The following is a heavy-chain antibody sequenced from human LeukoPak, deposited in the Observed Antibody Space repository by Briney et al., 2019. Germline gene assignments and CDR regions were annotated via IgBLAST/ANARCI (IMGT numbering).Heavy chain of an antibody. J-gene: IGHJ4*02. Sequence: KSSETLSLTCDVSGDSGASSGSYWSGWFRQPPGKGREWIGYVHSSGSTKYNSSLGSRVTISMDTSRNQFSLKLSSVTAADTAVYYCAKDLSSGFPKNLNDYWGQGTLVTVSS. D-gene: IGHD6-19*01. CDR2: VHSSGST. V-gene: IGHV4-61*01. CDR1: GDSGASSGSYW. CDR3: AKDLSSGFPKNLNDY.